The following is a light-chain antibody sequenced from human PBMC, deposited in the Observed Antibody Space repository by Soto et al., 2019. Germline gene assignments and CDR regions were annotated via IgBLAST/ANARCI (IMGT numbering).Light chain of an antibody. CDR1: QYVSTW. Sequence: DIQLTQSPSTLSASVGDTVTLTCRASQYVSTWLAWYQQRPGKAPKLLIYDAHTLESGVPSRFTGGGAGTEFTLTISSLQPDDFATYYCQQYHDYETFGQGTKVEFK. V-gene: IGKV1-5*01. J-gene: IGKJ1*01. CDR2: DAH. CDR3: QQYHDYET.